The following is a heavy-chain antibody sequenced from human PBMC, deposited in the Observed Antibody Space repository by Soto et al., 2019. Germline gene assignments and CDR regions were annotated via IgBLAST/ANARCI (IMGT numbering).Heavy chain of an antibody. CDR2: IYPGDSDT. CDR1: GYSFTSYW. J-gene: IGHJ6*02. Sequence: GESLKISYKGSGYSFTSYWIGWVRQMPGKGLEWMGIIYPGDSDTRYSPSFQGQVTISADKSISTAYLQWSSLKASDTAMYYCARNQGLTYYYDSSGYSYKPYYYYYGMDVWGQGTTVTVSS. V-gene: IGHV5-51*01. CDR3: ARNQGLTYYYDSSGYSYKPYYYYYGMDV. D-gene: IGHD3-22*01.